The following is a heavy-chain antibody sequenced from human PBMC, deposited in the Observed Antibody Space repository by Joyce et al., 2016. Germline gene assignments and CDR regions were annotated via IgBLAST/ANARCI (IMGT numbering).Heavy chain of an antibody. CDR2: IYPGDSDT. V-gene: IGHV5-51*01. D-gene: IGHD4-17*01. CDR3: ARIDYGDPGD. Sequence: EVQLVQSGTEVKKPGESLKISCKGSGYRFSDYWIGWVRQMPGKGLEWMAIIYPGDSDTKYSLSCQGQVTISVDKSISTAYLQWSSLKASDTAMYYCARIDYGDPGDWGQGTLVTVSS. CDR1: GYRFSDYW. J-gene: IGHJ4*02.